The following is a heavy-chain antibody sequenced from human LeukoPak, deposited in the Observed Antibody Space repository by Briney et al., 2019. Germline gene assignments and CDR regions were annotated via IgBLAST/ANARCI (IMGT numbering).Heavy chain of an antibody. CDR3: ARGSSLDY. J-gene: IGHJ4*02. CDR1: GFTFSSYA. Sequence: GSLRLSCAASGFTFSSYAMHWVRQTPGKGREREAVISYDGSNKYYADSVKGRFTISRDNFKNTLYLQMNGLRAEDTAVYYCARGSSLDYWGQGTLVTVSS. V-gene: IGHV3-30-3*01. CDR2: ISYDGSNK. D-gene: IGHD3-10*01.